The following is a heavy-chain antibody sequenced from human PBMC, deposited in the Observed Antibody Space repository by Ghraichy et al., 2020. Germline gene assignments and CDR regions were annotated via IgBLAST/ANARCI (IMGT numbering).Heavy chain of an antibody. D-gene: IGHD6-6*01. Sequence: LSLTCAASGFTFSGSAMHWVRQASGKGLEWVGRIRSKANSYATAYAASVKGRFTISRDDSKNTAYLQMNSLKTEDTAVYYCTGTIAARNYWGQGTLVTVSS. J-gene: IGHJ4*02. V-gene: IGHV3-73*01. CDR2: IRSKANSYAT. CDR3: TGTIAARNY. CDR1: GFTFSGSA.